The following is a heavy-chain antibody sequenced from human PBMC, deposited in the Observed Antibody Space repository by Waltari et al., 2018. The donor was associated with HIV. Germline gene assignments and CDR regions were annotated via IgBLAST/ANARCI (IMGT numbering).Heavy chain of an antibody. D-gene: IGHD5-12*01. CDR3: ARGSGYDSPNFDY. CDR1: GFTFSSYS. J-gene: IGHJ4*02. CDR2: ISSSSSTI. Sequence: EVQLVESGGGLVQPGGSLRLSCAASGFTFSSYSMNWVRQAPGKGLEWVSYISSSSSTIYYADSVKGRFTISRDNAKNSLYRQMNSLRAEDTAVYYCARGSGYDSPNFDYWGQGTLVTVSS. V-gene: IGHV3-48*04.